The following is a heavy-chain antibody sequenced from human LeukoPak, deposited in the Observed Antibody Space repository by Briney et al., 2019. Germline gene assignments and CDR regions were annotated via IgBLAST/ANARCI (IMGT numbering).Heavy chain of an antibody. Sequence: GGSLRLSCAASGFTFSSCAMTWVRQAPGAGLEWVSIISDSGGSTYYADSVQGRFTISRDNSKNMLYLQMNSLRAEDTAIYYCAKLYRNFYSGRDYFDYWGQGTLVTVSS. CDR3: AKLYRNFYSGRDYFDY. V-gene: IGHV3-23*01. J-gene: IGHJ4*02. D-gene: IGHD3-3*01. CDR2: ISDSGGST. CDR1: GFTFSSCA.